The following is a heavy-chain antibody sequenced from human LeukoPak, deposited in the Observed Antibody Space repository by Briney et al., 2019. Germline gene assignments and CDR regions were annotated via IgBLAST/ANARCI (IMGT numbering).Heavy chain of an antibody. CDR3: ARDGKKYYFDY. V-gene: IGHV3-53*01. CDR2: IYSGGST. D-gene: IGHD1-26*01. Sequence: GGSLRLSCAASGFTVSSNYMSWVRQAPGKGLEWVSVIYSGGSTYYADSVKGRFTISRDNSKNTLYLQMNSLRAEDTAVYYCARDGKKYYFDYWGQGTLVTVSS. CDR1: GFTVSSNY. J-gene: IGHJ4*02.